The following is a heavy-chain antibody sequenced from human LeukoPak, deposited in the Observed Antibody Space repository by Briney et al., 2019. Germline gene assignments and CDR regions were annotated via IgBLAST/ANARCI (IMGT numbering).Heavy chain of an antibody. CDR2: TNPNSGGT. V-gene: IGHV1-2*02. D-gene: IGHD4-17*01. CDR1: GYTFTVYY. CDR3: GRGPSTAVTNRNYFDY. J-gene: IGHJ4*02. Sequence: ASVKVSCKASGYTFTVYYMHWVRQAPGQGLEWMGWTNPNSGGTSYAQKFQGRVTMTRDTSISTAYMELSRLRSDDTAVYYCGRGPSTAVTNRNYFDYWGQGTLVTVSS.